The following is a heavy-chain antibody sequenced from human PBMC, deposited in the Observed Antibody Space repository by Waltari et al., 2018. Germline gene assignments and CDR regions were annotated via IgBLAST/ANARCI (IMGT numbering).Heavy chain of an antibody. CDR1: GFTFSSYA. J-gene: IGHJ3*02. CDR2: ISYEGSNK. CDR3: ARGNMGDTAMGWDAFDI. Sequence: QVQLVESGGGVVQPGRSLRLSCAASGFTFSSYAMHWVRQAPGKGLEWVAVISYEGSNKYYADSVKGRFTISRDNSKNTLYLQMNSLRAEDTAVYYCARGNMGDTAMGWDAFDIWGQGTMVTVSS. D-gene: IGHD5-18*01. V-gene: IGHV3-30*01.